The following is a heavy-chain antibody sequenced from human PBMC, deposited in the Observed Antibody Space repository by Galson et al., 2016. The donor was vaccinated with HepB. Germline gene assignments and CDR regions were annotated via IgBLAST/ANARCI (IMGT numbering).Heavy chain of an antibody. CDR2: ITAYNGNT. V-gene: IGHV1-18*01. CDR1: NYTFSSYG. J-gene: IGHJ6*02. CDR3: AREFYYGMDV. Sequence: SVKVSCKASNYTFSSYGINWVRQAPGQGLEWMGWITAYNGNTNYAQKSQGRVTMTTDTSTNTAYMDLRSLRSDDTAVYYCAREFYYGMDVWGQGTTVTVSS.